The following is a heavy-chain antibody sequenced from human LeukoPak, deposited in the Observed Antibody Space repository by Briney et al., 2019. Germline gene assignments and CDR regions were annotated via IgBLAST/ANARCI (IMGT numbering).Heavy chain of an antibody. Sequence: SEPLSLTCTVSGGSISSYYWCWIRQPPGKGLEWIGYIYYSGSTNYNPSLKSRVTISVDTSKNQFSLKLSSVTAADTAVYYCARSPERWLQLLIDYWGQGTLVTVSS. CDR3: ARSPERWLQLLIDY. V-gene: IGHV4-59*08. D-gene: IGHD5-24*01. J-gene: IGHJ4*02. CDR2: IYYSGST. CDR1: GGSISSYY.